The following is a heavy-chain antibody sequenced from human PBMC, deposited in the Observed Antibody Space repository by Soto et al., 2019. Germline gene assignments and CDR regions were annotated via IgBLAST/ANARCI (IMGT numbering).Heavy chain of an antibody. V-gene: IGHV1-18*01. J-gene: IGHJ4*02. D-gene: IGHD3-22*01. CDR2: ISAYNGNT. Sequence: ASVKVSCKASGYTFTSYGISWVRQAPGQGLEWMGWISAYNGNTNYAQKLQGRVTMTTDTSTSTAYMELRSPRSDDTAVYYCARDWDYYDSSGYSHFDYWGQGTLVTVSS. CDR3: ARDWDYYDSSGYSHFDY. CDR1: GYTFTSYG.